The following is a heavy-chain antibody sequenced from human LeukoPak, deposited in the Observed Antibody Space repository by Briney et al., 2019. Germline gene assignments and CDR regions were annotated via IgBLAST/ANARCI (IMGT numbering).Heavy chain of an antibody. J-gene: IGHJ4*02. V-gene: IGHV4-31*03. CDR2: IYYSGST. Sequence: SQTLSLTCTVSGGSISSGGYYWSWIRQHPGKGLEWIGYIYYSGSTNYNSSLKSRVTISVDTSKNQFSLKLSSVTAADTAVYYCARFSISSSSLDYWGQGTLVTVSS. CDR1: GGSISSGGYY. D-gene: IGHD6-13*01. CDR3: ARFSISSSSLDY.